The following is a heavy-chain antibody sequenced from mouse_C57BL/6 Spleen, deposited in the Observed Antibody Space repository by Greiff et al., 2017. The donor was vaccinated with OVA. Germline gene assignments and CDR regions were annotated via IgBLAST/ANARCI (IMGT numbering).Heavy chain of an antibody. CDR3: ARGVLRSLFAY. Sequence: VQLQQSGPELVKPGASVKISCKASGYAFSSSWMNWVKQRPGKGLEWIGRIYPGDGDTNYNGKFKGKATLTADKSSSTAYMQLSSLTSEDSAVYFCARGVLRSLFAYWGQGTLVTVSA. D-gene: IGHD1-1*01. CDR2: IYPGDGDT. CDR1: GYAFSSSW. J-gene: IGHJ3*01. V-gene: IGHV1-82*01.